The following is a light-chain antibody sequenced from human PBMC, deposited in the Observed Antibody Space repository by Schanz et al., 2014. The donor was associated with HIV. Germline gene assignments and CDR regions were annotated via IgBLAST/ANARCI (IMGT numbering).Light chain of an antibody. CDR3: QQYAVSSWT. Sequence: EIVMTQSPATLSVSPGERATLSCRASQSLGGSQLAWYQHKPGQAPRLLIYGVSMRATGIPARFTGSGSGTEFTLTISSLQPDDFATYYCQQYAVSSWTFGLGTRV. J-gene: IGKJ1*01. V-gene: IGKV3-15*01. CDR2: GVS. CDR1: QSLGGSQ.